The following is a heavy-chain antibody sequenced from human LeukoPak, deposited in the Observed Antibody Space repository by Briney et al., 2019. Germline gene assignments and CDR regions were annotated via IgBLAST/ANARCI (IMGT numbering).Heavy chain of an antibody. D-gene: IGHD4-11*01. J-gene: IGHJ4*02. CDR1: GVIFSDYS. V-gene: IGHV3-21*04. CDR3: AKHLGMTTVTTGDVGGYYFDY. Sequence: PGGALRLSCAASGVIFSDYSMNWVRQAPGKGLEWGSSISSDSGYIYYADSVRGRFTVSRDNAKRSLFLQMNSLRAEDTAVYYCAKHLGMTTVTTGDVGGYYFDYWGQGTLVTVSS. CDR2: ISSDSGYI.